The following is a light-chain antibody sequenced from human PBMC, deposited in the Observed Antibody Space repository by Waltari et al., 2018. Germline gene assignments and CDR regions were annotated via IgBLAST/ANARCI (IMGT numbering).Light chain of an antibody. J-gene: IGKJ2*01. CDR3: MQGTRWPYT. Sequence: EVVMTQSPVSLSVTLGQAASISCKSSPSLVPVDGNTYLNWFHQRPGQSPRRLIYWVFNRDSGVPDRFSGSGSGTDFTLRISRVEAEDVGVYYCMQGTRWPYTFGQGTQLDIK. CDR2: WVF. CDR1: PSLVPVDGNTY. V-gene: IGKV2-30*02.